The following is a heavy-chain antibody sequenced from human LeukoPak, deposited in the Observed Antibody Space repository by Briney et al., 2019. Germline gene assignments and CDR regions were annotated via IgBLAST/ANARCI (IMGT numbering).Heavy chain of an antibody. D-gene: IGHD6-19*01. J-gene: IGHJ4*02. CDR2: IYTSGST. V-gene: IGHV4-61*02. CDR3: ARTIPDYTRYSSGWYEGGYYFDY. Sequence: SQTLSLTCTVSGGSISSGSYYWSWIRQPAGKGLEWIGCIYTSGSTNYNPSLKSRVTISVDTSKNQFSLKLSSVTAADTAVYYCARTIPDYTRYSSGWYEGGYYFDYWGQGTLVTVSS. CDR1: GGSISSGSYY.